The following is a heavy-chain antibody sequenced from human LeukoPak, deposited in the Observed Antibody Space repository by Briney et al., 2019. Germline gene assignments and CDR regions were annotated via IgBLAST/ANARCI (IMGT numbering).Heavy chain of an antibody. Sequence: PSETLSLTCTVSGYSISSGYYWGWIRQPPGKGLEWIGYIYYSGSTNYNPSLKSRVTISVDTSKNQFSLKLSSVTAADTAVYYCAGAVTYTRYSGSYGPSYYYYMDVWGKGTTVTVSS. V-gene: IGHV4-61*01. J-gene: IGHJ6*03. D-gene: IGHD1-26*01. CDR3: AGAVTYTRYSGSYGPSYYYYMDV. CDR2: IYYSGST. CDR1: GYSISSGYY.